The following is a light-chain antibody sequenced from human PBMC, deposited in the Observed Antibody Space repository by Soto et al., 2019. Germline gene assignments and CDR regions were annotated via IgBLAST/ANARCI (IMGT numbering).Light chain of an antibody. CDR3: AAWDDSLSTWV. J-gene: IGLJ3*02. CDR1: SSDVGTYNY. Sequence: QSALTQPRSVSGSPGQSVTISCTGTSSDVGTYNYVSWYQQHPDKAPKLMIHDVTKRPSGVPDRFSGSKSGNTASLTISGLQAEDEADYYCAAWDDSLSTWVFGGGTKLTVL. CDR2: DVT. V-gene: IGLV2-11*01.